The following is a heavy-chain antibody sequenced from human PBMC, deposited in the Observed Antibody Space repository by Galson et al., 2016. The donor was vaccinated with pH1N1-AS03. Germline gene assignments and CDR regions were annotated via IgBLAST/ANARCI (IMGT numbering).Heavy chain of an antibody. CDR3: ARRPTGIDY. CDR1: DYSITGGYY. CDR2: TIPGRGT. D-gene: IGHD1-1*01. V-gene: IGHV4-38-2*01. Sequence: SETLSLTCAVSDYSITGGYYWGWIRQPPGKGLEWIGETIPGRGTTYNPSLRRRVTIALDTSKNQVSLRLTSVTAADTAVYYCARRPTGIDYWGPGALVTVSA. J-gene: IGHJ4*02.